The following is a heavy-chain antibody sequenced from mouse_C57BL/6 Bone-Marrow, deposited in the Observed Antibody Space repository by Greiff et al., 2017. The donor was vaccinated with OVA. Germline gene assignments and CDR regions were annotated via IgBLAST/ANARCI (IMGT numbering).Heavy chain of an antibody. J-gene: IGHJ4*01. V-gene: IGHV1-55*01. CDR2: IYPGSGRT. D-gene: IGHD1-1*01. CDR3: ARSGITTVEGDFAMDY. CDR1: GYTFTSYW. Sequence: QVQLQQPGAELVKPGASVKMSCKASGYTFTSYWITWVKQRPGQGLEWIGDIYPGSGRTNYNEKFKSKATLTVETSSSTAYMQLSSLTSEDSAVYYCARSGITTVEGDFAMDYWGQGTSVTVSS.